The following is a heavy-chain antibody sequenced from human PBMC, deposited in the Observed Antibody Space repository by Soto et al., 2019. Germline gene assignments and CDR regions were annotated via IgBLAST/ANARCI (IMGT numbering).Heavy chain of an antibody. CDR2: ISGDGTTI. Sequence: EVQLVESGGDSVQPGGSLRLSCAASGFPFSSYWMHWVRHTPGKGQEWVSRISGDGTTIYYADSVTGRFTVSRDNAKNTLSLQMSGLGAEDTAVYYCAREYYGLLTGYYNDHWGQGTLVSVSS. CDR1: GFPFSSYW. V-gene: IGHV3-74*01. D-gene: IGHD3-9*01. CDR3: AREYYGLLTGYYNDH. J-gene: IGHJ4*02.